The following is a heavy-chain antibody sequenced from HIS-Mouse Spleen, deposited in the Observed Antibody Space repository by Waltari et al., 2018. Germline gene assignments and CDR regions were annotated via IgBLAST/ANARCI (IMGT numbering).Heavy chain of an antibody. CDR2: IYSGGST. V-gene: IGHV3-66*01. CDR1: GFTVSSNY. J-gene: IGHJ3*02. CDR3: ARDSGYYYGSGSYHDAFDI. Sequence: EVQLVESGGGLVQPGGSLRLSCAASGFTVSSNYMSWVRQAPGKGLEWVSVIYSGGSTYYADPVKGNATISSDNAKNTLYLQMNSLRAEDTAVYYCARDSGYYYGSGSYHDAFDIWGQGTMVTVSS. D-gene: IGHD3-10*01.